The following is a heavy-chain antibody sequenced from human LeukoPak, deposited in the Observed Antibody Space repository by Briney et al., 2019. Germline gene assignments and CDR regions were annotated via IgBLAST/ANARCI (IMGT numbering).Heavy chain of an antibody. D-gene: IGHD2-15*01. V-gene: IGHV1-18*01. CDR2: ISAYNGNT. CDR1: GYTFTSYG. Sequence: ASVKVSGMASGYTFTSYGISWVRQAPGQGLEWMGWISAYNGNTNYAQKLQGRVTMTTDTSTSTAYMELRSLRSDDTAVYYCARVLGNVVWMDVWGKGTTVTVSS. CDR3: ARVLGNVVWMDV. J-gene: IGHJ6*04.